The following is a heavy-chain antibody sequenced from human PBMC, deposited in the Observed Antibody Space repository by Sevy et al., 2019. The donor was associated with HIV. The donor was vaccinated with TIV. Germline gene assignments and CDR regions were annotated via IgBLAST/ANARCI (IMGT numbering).Heavy chain of an antibody. CDR2: ISYDGRKN. J-gene: IGHJ4*02. V-gene: IGHV3-30*04. CDR3: ARDPDIGDYVLLFDY. D-gene: IGHD4-17*01. Sequence: GGSLRLSCVASGFSFNKYAMHWVRQAPGKGLEWIGFISYDGRKNDYADSVKGRVTISRDDSKNTLYLQLDSLRGEDTAVYSCARDPDIGDYVLLFDYWGQGTLVTVSS. CDR1: GFSFNKYA.